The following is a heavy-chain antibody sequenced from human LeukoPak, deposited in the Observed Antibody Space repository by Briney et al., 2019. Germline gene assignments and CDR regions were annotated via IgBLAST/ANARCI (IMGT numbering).Heavy chain of an antibody. CDR3: AKDRKGSTVTILFDY. J-gene: IGHJ4*02. D-gene: IGHD4-17*01. V-gene: IGHV3-9*01. Sequence: PGRSLRLSCAASGFTFDDYAMHWVRQAPGMGLEWVSGISWNSGSIGYADFVKGRFTISRDNAKNSLYLQMNSLRAEDTALYYCAKDRKGSTVTILFDYWGQGTLVTVSS. CDR1: GFTFDDYA. CDR2: ISWNSGSI.